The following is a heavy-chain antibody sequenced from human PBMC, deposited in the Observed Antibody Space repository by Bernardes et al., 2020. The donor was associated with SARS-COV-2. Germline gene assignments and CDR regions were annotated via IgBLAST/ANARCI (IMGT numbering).Heavy chain of an antibody. J-gene: IGHJ6*02. CDR3: ARQWWSWGRYYGMDV. CDR1: GGSITSSSYY. Sequence: SEPLSLTCTVSGGSITSSSYYWGWIRQPPGKGLEWIGSIHHSGYTYYNPSLKSRLTISVDTSKNQFSLGVTSVTAADTAVYYCARQWWSWGRYYGMDVWGQGTTVTVSS. D-gene: IGHD3-16*01. CDR2: IHHSGYT. V-gene: IGHV4-39*01.